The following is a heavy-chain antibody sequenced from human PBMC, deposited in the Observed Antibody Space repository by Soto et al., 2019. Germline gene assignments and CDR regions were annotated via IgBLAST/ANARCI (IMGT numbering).Heavy chain of an antibody. CDR3: ARDPPPVGTRRVNWFDP. D-gene: IGHD2-15*01. V-gene: IGHV1-69*13. J-gene: IGHJ5*02. CDR1: GSPFSNYA. CDR2: IIPIFGTA. Sequence: SVKVSCKASGSPFSNYAISWVRQAPGQGLEWMGGIIPIFGTANYAQKFQGRVTITADESTSTAYMELSSLSSEDTAVYYRARDPPPVGTRRVNWFDPWG.